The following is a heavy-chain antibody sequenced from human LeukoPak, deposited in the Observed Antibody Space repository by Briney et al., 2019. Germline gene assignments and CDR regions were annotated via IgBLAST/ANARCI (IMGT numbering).Heavy chain of an antibody. CDR3: ARQTEGLEWLLGP. CDR1: GGSISSYY. CDR2: IYYSGST. J-gene: IGHJ5*02. V-gene: IGHV4-59*01. D-gene: IGHD3-3*01. Sequence: PSETLSLTCTVSGGSISSYYWSWLRQPPGKGLEWIGYIYYSGSTNYNPSLKSRVTISVDTSKNQFSLKLSSVTAADTAVYYCARQTEGLEWLLGPWGQGTLVTVSS.